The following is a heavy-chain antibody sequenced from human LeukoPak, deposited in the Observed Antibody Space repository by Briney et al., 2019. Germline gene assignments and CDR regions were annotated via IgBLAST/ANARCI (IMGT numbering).Heavy chain of an antibody. CDR1: GGSISSSSYY. CDR2: IYYSGST. CDR3: ASLTRRITMVRGVIPFDY. Sequence: SETLSLTCTVSGGSISSSSYYWGWIRQPPGKGLEWIGSIYYSGSTYYNPSLKSRVTISVDTSRNQFSLKLSSVTAADTAVYYCASLTRRITMVRGVIPFDYWGQGTLVTVSS. D-gene: IGHD3-10*01. V-gene: IGHV4-39*07. J-gene: IGHJ4*02.